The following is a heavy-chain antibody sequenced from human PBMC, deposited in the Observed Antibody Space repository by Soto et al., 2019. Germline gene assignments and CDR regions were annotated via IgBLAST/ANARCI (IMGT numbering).Heavy chain of an antibody. CDR1: GYTFTDYY. D-gene: IGHD3-16*01. V-gene: IGHV1-46*01. CDR2: CSPSGGSA. CDR3: ASDGGGEWLWFDY. Sequence: QVQLVQSGAEVKKPGASVKVSCKTSGYTFTDYYMHWVRQAPGQGLEWMGVCSPSGGSATYAQKFQGRVTMARDASTRTVYMELRSLRSDDTAVYYCASDGGGEWLWFDYWGQGTLVTVSS. J-gene: IGHJ4*02.